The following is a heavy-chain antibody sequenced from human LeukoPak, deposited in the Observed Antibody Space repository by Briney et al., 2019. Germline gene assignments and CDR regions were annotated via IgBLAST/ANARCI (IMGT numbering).Heavy chain of an antibody. V-gene: IGHV3-7*01. D-gene: IGHD3-10*01. CDR2: IKDDGSET. J-gene: IGHJ4*02. CDR3: ASGLWFGELGDY. CDR1: GFSFSSHW. Sequence: GGSLRLSCAASGFSFSSHWMSWVRQAPGKGLEWVANIKDDGSETYYVDSVKGRFTISRDNAKNSLYLQMNSLRAEDTAVYYCASGLWFGELGDYWGQGTLVTVSS.